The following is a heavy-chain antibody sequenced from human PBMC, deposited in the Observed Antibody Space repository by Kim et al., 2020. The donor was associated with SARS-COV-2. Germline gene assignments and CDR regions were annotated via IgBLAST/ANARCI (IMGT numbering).Heavy chain of an antibody. Sequence: SETLSLTCAVYGGFFSGYYWSWIRQPPGKGLEWIGEINHSGSTNYNPSLKSRVTISVDTSKNQFSLKLSSVTAADTAVYYCARGGIYVWGSYRYNPFDYWGQGTLVTVSS. V-gene: IGHV4-34*01. CDR1: GGFFSGYY. D-gene: IGHD3-16*02. CDR2: INHSGST. J-gene: IGHJ4*02. CDR3: ARGGIYVWGSYRYNPFDY.